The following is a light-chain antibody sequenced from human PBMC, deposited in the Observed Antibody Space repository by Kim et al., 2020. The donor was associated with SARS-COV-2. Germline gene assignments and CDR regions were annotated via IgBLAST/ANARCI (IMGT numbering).Light chain of an antibody. CDR2: QDS. J-gene: IGLJ2*01. CDR1: KLGDKY. CDR3: QAWDSSTLV. Sequence: SYELTQPPSLSVSPGQTASITCSGDKLGDKYACWYQQKPGQSPVLVIYQDSKRPSGIPERFSGSNSGNTATLTISGTQAMDEADYYCQAWDSSTLVFGGG. V-gene: IGLV3-1*01.